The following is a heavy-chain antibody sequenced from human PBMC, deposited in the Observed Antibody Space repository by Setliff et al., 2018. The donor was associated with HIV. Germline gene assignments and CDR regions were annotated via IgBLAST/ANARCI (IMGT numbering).Heavy chain of an antibody. J-gene: IGHJ3*02. CDR1: GFTFSGHS. V-gene: IGHV3-48*01. Sequence: GASVKISCAASGFTFSGHSMNWVRQAPGKGLEWVSYISSSSSTIYYADSVKGRFTISRDNAKNSLYLQMDSLRAEDTAVYFCAGGVVVVAAHPGAFDIWGQGTMVTVSS. CDR3: AGGVVVVAAHPGAFDI. D-gene: IGHD2-15*01. CDR2: ISSSSSTI.